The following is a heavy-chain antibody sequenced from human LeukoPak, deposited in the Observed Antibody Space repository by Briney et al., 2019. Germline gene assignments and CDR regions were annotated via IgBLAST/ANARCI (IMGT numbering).Heavy chain of an antibody. J-gene: IGHJ3*02. V-gene: IGHV3-21*01. CDR1: GFTFSSYS. CDR2: ISSSSSYI. Sequence: PGGSLRLSCAASGFTFSSYSMNWVRQAPGKGLEWVSSISSSSSYIYYADSVKGRFTISRDNAKNSLYLQMNSLRAEDTAVYYCARAPDDYVWGSYRIDAFDIWGQGTMVTVSS. D-gene: IGHD3-16*02. CDR3: ARAPDDYVWGSYRIDAFDI.